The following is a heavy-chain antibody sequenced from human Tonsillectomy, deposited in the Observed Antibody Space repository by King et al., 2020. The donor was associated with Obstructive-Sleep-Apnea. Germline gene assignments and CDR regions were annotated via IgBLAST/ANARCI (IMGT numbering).Heavy chain of an antibody. V-gene: IGHV3-23*04. CDR1: GFTFSSYA. CDR3: AKEGGVSTTGYYYYGLDV. CDR2: ISGSGDST. J-gene: IGHJ6*02. D-gene: IGHD1-1*01. Sequence: VQLVESGGGLVQPGGSLRLSCAASGFTFSSYAMSWVRQAPGKGLEWVSGISGSGDSTYYADSVKGRFTISRDNSKNTLYVQMNSLRAEDTAVYYCAKEGGVSTTGYYYYGLDVWGQGTTVTVSS.